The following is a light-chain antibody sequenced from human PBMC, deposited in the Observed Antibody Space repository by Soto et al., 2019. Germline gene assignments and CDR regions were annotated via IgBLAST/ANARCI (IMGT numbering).Light chain of an antibody. Sequence: EIVLTQSPGTLSLSPGERATLSCRASQSVTTNYIAWYQQKPGQPPRLLIDDASRRATGIPDRFSGSGSGTDFTLTIKGLEPDDFAVYYCQQCSSSPLTFGGGTKVEIK. CDR3: QQCSSSPLT. J-gene: IGKJ4*01. CDR1: QSVTTNY. CDR2: DAS. V-gene: IGKV3-20*01.